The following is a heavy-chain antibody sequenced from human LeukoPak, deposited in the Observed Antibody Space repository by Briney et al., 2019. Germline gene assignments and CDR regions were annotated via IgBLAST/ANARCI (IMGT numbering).Heavy chain of an antibody. CDR3: AKYYYDSSGYYPYYYYYMDV. CDR1: GFTVSSNY. Sequence: GGSLRPSCAASGFTVSSNYMSWVRQAPGKGLEWVSVIYSGGSTYYADSVKGRFTISRDNSKNTLYLQMNSLRAEDTAVYYCAKYYYDSSGYYPYYYYYMDVWGKGTTVTVSS. V-gene: IGHV3-66*02. J-gene: IGHJ6*03. CDR2: IYSGGST. D-gene: IGHD3-22*01.